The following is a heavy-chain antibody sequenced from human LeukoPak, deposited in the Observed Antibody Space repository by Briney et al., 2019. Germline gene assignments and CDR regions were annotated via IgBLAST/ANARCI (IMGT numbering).Heavy chain of an antibody. CDR2: ISGSGGST. CDR1: GFTFSSYA. J-gene: IGHJ6*02. V-gene: IGHV3-23*01. D-gene: IGHD6-13*01. Sequence: PGGSLRLSCAASGFTFSSYAMSWVRQAPGKGLEWASAISGSGGSTYYPDSVKGRFTISRDNSKNTLYLQMNRLRAEDTAVYYCSSSSWYSRYYYYGMDVWGQGTTVTVSS. CDR3: SSSSWYSRYYYYGMDV.